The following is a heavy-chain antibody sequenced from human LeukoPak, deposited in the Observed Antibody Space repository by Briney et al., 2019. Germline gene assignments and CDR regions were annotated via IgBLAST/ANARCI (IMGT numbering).Heavy chain of an antibody. CDR3: ASQGISAAADY. V-gene: IGHV3-30*03. CDR2: ISYDGSNK. D-gene: IGHD6-13*01. J-gene: IGHJ3*01. CDR1: GFTFSSYG. Sequence: GRSLRVSCAASGFTFSSYGMHWVRQAPGKGLEWVAVISYDGSNKYYADSVKGRFTISRDNSKNTLYLQMNSLRGEDTAVYYCASQGISAAADYWGQGTMVTVSS.